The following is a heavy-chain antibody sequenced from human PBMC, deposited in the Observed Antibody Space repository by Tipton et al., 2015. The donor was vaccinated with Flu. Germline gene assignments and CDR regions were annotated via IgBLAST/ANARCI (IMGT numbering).Heavy chain of an antibody. J-gene: IGHJ4*02. D-gene: IGHD3-16*01. CDR1: GYTFANFA. V-gene: IGHV1-18*01. CDR2: ISPYNGDT. Sequence: QLVQSGAEVKKPGASVKVSCKASGYTFANFAIGWVRQAPGHGLEWMGWISPYNGDTNYAQKFQGRVTMTRDTSTNTAYMELRSLRSDDSAVYFCARGETPVAFGGLFIISGLDYWGQGTLVSVSS. CDR3: ARGETPVAFGGLFIISGLDY.